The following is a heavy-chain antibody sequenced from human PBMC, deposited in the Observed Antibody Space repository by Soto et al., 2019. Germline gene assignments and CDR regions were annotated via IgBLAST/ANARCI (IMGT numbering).Heavy chain of an antibody. V-gene: IGHV3-9*01. CDR2: ISWNSGSI. Sequence: EVQLVESGGGLVQPGRSLRLCCAASGFTFDDYAMHWVRQAPGKGLEWVSGISWNSGSIGYADSVKGRFTISRDNAKNSLYLQMNSLRADDTALYYCAKSVGFWRGGTRHFDLWGRGTLVTVSS. CDR3: AKSVGFWRGGTRHFDL. CDR1: GFTFDDYA. J-gene: IGHJ2*01. D-gene: IGHD3-3*01.